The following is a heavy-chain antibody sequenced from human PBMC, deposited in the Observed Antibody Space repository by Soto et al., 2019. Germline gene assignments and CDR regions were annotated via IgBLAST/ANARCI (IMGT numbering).Heavy chain of an antibody. V-gene: IGHV2-5*02. D-gene: IGHD2-15*01. CDR1: GFSLSSSGVG. J-gene: IGHJ4*02. CDR2: IYWDDDK. CDR3: AHSYCTGGSCYSFDY. Sequence: QITLKESGPTLVKPTQTLTLTCTFSGFSLSSSGVGVGWIRQPPGKALEWLALIYWDDDKSYSPSLRSRLTITKDTSKNQVVLTMTNMDPVDTATYYCAHSYCTGGSCYSFDYWGQGTLVTVSS.